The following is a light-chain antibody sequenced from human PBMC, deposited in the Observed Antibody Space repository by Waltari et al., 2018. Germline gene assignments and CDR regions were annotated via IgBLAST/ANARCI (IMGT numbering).Light chain of an antibody. Sequence: DIQMTQSPSSLSASLRDRVTITCRASQTIISYLAWYQQKPGKVPKLLIYAASSLESGVPSRFSGSGSGTEFTLTIGSLQPEDFATYYCQQHNSHPLTFGQGTKVEIK. J-gene: IGKJ1*01. CDR3: QQHNSHPLT. CDR2: AAS. CDR1: QTIISY. V-gene: IGKV1-17*03.